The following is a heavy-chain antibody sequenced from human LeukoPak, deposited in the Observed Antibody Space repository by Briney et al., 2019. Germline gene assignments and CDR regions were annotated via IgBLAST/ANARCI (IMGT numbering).Heavy chain of an antibody. CDR2: INTKSRTI. D-gene: IGHD2-15*01. V-gene: IGHV3-48*01. CDR3: ARDDQWSFDY. Sequence: GGSLRLSCAASGFTFSSYTMNWVRQAPGKGLEWISYINTKSRTISYADSVKGRFTISRDNAKSSLYLQMNSLRAEDTAMYYCARDDQWSFDYWGQGALVTVSS. J-gene: IGHJ4*02. CDR1: GFTFSSYT.